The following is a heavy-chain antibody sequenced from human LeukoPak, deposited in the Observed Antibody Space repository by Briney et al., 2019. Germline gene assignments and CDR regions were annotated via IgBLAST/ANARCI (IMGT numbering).Heavy chain of an antibody. D-gene: IGHD3-22*01. CDR2: IYNSGST. J-gene: IGHJ5*02. CDR1: GGSISSYY. Sequence: PSETLSFTCTGSGGSISSYYWSWHRQPPGKGLKWMGYIYNSGSTNYNPSLKSRVTISVDTSKNHCSLKLSSVTAADTAVYYCARDLGYYSDSSGYSWFDPWGQGTLVTVSS. V-gene: IGHV4-59*01. CDR3: ARDLGYYSDSSGYSWFDP.